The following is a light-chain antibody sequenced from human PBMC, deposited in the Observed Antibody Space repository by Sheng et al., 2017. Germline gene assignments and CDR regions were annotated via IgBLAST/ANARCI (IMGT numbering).Light chain of an antibody. V-gene: IGLV1-47*01. CDR1: APTSEVI. CDR2: GI. J-gene: IGLJ3*02. CDR3: AAWDDSLSGHWV. Sequence: QSVLTQPXPQRLGTPGGRGSPSLVLEAAPTSEVIMYTGTSXSQEPTPNSSSIGIISGPPGVPDRFSGSKSGTSASLAISGLRSEDEADYYCAAWDDSLSGHWVFGGGTKLTVL.